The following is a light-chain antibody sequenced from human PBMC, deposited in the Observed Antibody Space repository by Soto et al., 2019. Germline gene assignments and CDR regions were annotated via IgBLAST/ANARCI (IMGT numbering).Light chain of an antibody. J-gene: IGKJ2*01. CDR1: QTIRNY. CDR3: QHSYNTPRA. CDR2: DAS. Sequence: DIQMTQSPSLLSASVGARVTITCRSNQTIRNYLNWYQQKPGKAPNLLIHDASSLQNGVPSRFSGRGFGTDFTLTINDLQVADFATYYCQHSYNTPRAFGKGTKIEI. V-gene: IGKV1-39*01.